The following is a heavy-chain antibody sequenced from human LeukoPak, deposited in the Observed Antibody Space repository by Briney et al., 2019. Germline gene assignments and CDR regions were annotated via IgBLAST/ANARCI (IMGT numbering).Heavy chain of an antibody. D-gene: IGHD6-19*01. CDR1: GGSISSSSYY. V-gene: IGHV4-61*01. J-gene: IGHJ4*02. CDR3: ARDRRRSGVDY. CDR2: IYYSGST. Sequence: PSETLSLTCTVSGGSISSSSYYWGWIRQPPGKGLEWIGYIYYSGSTNYNPSLKSRVTISVDTSKNQFSPKLSSVTAADTAVYYCARDRRRSGVDYWGQGTLVTVSS.